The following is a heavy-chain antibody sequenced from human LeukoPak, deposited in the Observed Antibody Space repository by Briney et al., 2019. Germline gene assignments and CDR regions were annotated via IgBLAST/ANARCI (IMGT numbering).Heavy chain of an antibody. Sequence: PSETLSLTCTVSGGSISSYYWSWIRQPPGKGLEWIGYIYYSGSTNYNPSLKSRVIISVDTSKNQFSLKLSSVTAADTAVYYCASSSGSYTLDYWGQGTLVTVSS. V-gene: IGHV4-59*01. CDR3: ASSSGSYTLDY. J-gene: IGHJ4*02. CDR1: GGSISSYY. D-gene: IGHD1-26*01. CDR2: IYYSGST.